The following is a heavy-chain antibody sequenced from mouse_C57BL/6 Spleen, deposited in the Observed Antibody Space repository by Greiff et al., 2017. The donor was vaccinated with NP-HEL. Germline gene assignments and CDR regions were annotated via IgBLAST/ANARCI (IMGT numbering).Heavy chain of an antibody. Sequence: VKLMESGAELVRPGASVTLSCKASGYTFTDYEMHWVKQTPVHGLEWIGAIDPETGGTAYNQKVKGKAILTADKSSSTAYMQLRSLTSEDSAVYYFTGPAGTGRFAYWGQGTLVTVSA. CDR2: IDPETGGT. CDR3: TGPAGTGRFAY. J-gene: IGHJ3*01. CDR1: GYTFTDYE. D-gene: IGHD4-1*01. V-gene: IGHV1-15*01.